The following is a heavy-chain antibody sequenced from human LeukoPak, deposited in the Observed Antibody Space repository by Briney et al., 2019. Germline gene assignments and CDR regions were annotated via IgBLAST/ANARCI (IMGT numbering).Heavy chain of an antibody. V-gene: IGHV3-53*01. CDR3: AGGYSYGYSAPFDY. Sequence: GGSLRLSCPASRFTGSSKYMSWVRPAPGKGLEWDSAIYSGGSTYYAGSVKGRFTISIDNSKNTLYLQMNSLRAEDTAVYYCAGGYSYGYSAPFDYWGQGALVTVSS. CDR2: IYSGGST. CDR1: RFTGSSKY. J-gene: IGHJ4*02. D-gene: IGHD5-18*01.